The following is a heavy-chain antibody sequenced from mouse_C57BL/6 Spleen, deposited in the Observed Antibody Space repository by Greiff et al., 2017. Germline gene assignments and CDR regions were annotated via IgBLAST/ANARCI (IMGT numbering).Heavy chain of an antibody. J-gene: IGHJ4*01. CDR3: ARSGTHYAMDY. D-gene: IGHD4-1*01. V-gene: IGHV5-2*01. CDR2: INSDGGST. Sequence: EVMLVESGGGLVQPGASLTLSCESNEYEFPSHDMSWVRKTPEKRLELVAAINSDGGSTYYPDTMERRFIISRDNTKKTLYLQMSSLRSEDTALYYCARSGTHYAMDYWGQGTSVTVSS. CDR1: EYEFPSHD.